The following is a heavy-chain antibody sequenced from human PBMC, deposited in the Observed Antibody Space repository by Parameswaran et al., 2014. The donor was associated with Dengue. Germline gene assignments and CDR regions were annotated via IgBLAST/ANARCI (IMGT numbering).Heavy chain of an antibody. J-gene: IGHJ6*02. Sequence: VRQAPGKGLEWVSYISSSGSTIYYADSVKGRFTISRDNAKNSLYLQMNSLRAEDTAVYYCARDKIVVVPAAMYYYYGMDVWGQGTTVTVSS. CDR3: ARDKIVVVPAAMYYYYGMDV. CDR2: ISSSGSTI. V-gene: IGHV3-48*03. D-gene: IGHD2-2*01.